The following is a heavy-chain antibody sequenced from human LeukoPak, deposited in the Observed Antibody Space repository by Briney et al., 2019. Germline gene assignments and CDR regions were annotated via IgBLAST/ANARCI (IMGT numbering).Heavy chain of an antibody. V-gene: IGHV3-66*01. D-gene: IGHD6-13*01. CDR3: ATRIAAARATDY. J-gene: IGHJ4*02. Sequence: GGSLRLSCAASGFTVSTNYMTWVRQAPGKGLDWVSIIYSGGLTYYADSVKGRFTISRDNSKNTLYLQMNSLRAEDTAVYYCATRIAAARATDYWGQGTLVTVSS. CDR1: GFTVSTNY. CDR2: IYSGGLT.